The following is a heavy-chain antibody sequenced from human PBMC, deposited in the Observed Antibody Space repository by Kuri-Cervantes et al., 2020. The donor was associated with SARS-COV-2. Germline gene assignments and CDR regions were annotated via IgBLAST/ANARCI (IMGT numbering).Heavy chain of an antibody. Sequence: SVKVSCKASGGTFSTYGFTWVRQAPGQGLEWMGGIIPFFGTPNYAQKFEGRVTITADESTSTAYMEMSSLRFEDTAVYFCARDVGYGGTSELDITYFDYWGQGTLVTVSS. CDR3: ARDVGYGGTSELDITYFDY. V-gene: IGHV1-69*13. CDR1: GGTFSTYG. CDR2: IIPFFGTP. D-gene: IGHD4-23*01. J-gene: IGHJ4*02.